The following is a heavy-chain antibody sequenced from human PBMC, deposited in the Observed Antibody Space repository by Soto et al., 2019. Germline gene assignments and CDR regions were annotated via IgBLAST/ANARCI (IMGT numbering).Heavy chain of an antibody. D-gene: IGHD6-19*01. CDR1: GYTLTELS. CDR2: FDPEDGET. J-gene: IGHJ4*02. Sequence: ASVKVSCKVSGYTLTELSMHWVRQAPGKGLEWMGGFDPEDGETIYAQKFQGRVTMTEDTSTDTAYMELSNLRSEDTAVYYCATTQPQWLVRWDYFDYWGQGTLVTVSS. V-gene: IGHV1-24*01. CDR3: ATTQPQWLVRWDYFDY.